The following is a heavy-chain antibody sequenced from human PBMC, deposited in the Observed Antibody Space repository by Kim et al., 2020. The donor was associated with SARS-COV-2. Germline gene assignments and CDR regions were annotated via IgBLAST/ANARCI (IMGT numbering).Heavy chain of an antibody. Sequence: TTDYAAPVKGRFTISRDDSKNTLYLQMNSLKTEDTAVYYCEKGPSWYVNYWGQGTLVTVSS. V-gene: IGHV3-15*01. J-gene: IGHJ4*02. D-gene: IGHD2-2*01. CDR3: EKGPSWYVNY. CDR2: TT.